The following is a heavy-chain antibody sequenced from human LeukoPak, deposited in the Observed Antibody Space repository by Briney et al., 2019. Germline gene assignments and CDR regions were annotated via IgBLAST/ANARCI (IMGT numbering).Heavy chain of an antibody. CDR3: ASGYCSSTSCYGPDWFDP. D-gene: IGHD2-2*01. Sequence: SQTLSLTCTVSGGSISSGDYYWSWIRQPPGKGLEWIGYIYYSGSTYYNPSLKSRVTISVDTSKNQFSLKLSSVTAADTAVYYCASGYCSSTSCYGPDWFDPWGQGTLVTVSS. J-gene: IGHJ5*02. V-gene: IGHV4-30-4*08. CDR2: IYYSGST. CDR1: GGSISSGDYY.